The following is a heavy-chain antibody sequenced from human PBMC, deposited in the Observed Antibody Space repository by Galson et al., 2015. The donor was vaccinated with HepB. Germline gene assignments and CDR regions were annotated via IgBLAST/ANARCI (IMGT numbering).Heavy chain of an antibody. J-gene: IGHJ6*02. D-gene: IGHD1-1*01. CDR3: ARDPLGSPGRNCYYGMYV. CDR1: RYTFTSYY. Sequence: SVKVSCKASRYTFTSYYMHWVRQAPGQGLEWMGIINPSGGSRTYAQKLQGRVTITRYPSTSTVYMELSSLRSGDTAVYYCARDPLGSPGRNCYYGMYVWGQGTTVTVSS. V-gene: IGHV1-46*04. CDR2: INPSGGSR.